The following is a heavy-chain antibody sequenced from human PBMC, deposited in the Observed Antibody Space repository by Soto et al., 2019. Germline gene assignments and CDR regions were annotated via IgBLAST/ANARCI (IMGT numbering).Heavy chain of an antibody. CDR1: GFAFNTYW. Sequence: LRLSCAASGFAFNTYWMHWVRQAPGKGLVWVSRINGDGSSTNYADSVKGRFTISRDNAEDTLYLQMNSLRGEDTAVYYCVRDRNWQLDDCWGQGTLVTVS. CDR3: VRDRNWQLDDC. D-gene: IGHD1-1*01. J-gene: IGHJ4*02. CDR2: INGDGSST. V-gene: IGHV3-74*01.